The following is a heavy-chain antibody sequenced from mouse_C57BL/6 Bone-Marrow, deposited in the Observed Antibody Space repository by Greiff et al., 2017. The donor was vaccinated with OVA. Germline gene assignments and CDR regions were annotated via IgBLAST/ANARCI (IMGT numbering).Heavy chain of an antibody. Sequence: QVQLQQPGAELVTPGASVTLSCKASGYTFTSSWLHWVKPRPGQGLAWIGMIHPNSGSTNYNEKFKSKATLTVDKSSSTAYMQLSSLTSEDSAVYDCARRSDYDGAWFAYWGQGTLVTVSA. J-gene: IGHJ3*01. CDR1: GYTFTSSW. CDR3: ARRSDYDGAWFAY. V-gene: IGHV1-64*01. CDR2: IHPNSGST. D-gene: IGHD2-4*01.